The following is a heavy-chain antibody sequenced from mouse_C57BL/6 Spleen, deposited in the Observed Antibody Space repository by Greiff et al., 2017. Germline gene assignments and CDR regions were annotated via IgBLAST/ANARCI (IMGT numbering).Heavy chain of an antibody. Sequence: LVESGPELVKPGASVKLSCKASGYTFTSYDINWVKQRPGQGLEWIGWIYPRDGSTKYNEKFKGKATLTVDTSSSTAYMELHSLTSEDSAVYFCARVRSTTVVDYWGQGPTLTVSS. CDR2: IYPRDGST. V-gene: IGHV1-85*01. CDR3: ARVRSTTVVDY. CDR1: GYTFTSYD. D-gene: IGHD1-1*01. J-gene: IGHJ2*01.